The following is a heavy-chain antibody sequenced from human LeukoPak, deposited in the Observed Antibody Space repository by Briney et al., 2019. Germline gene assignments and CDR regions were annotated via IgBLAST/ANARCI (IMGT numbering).Heavy chain of an antibody. J-gene: IGHJ6*04. CDR3: AKDPMDYDILTGDDAAHYYYGMDV. D-gene: IGHD3-9*01. V-gene: IGHV3-23*01. CDR1: GFTFTSYA. CDR2: ISVRGVIT. Sequence: GGCLRLSCAASGFTFTSYAMSCVREAPGKGLEWVSAISVRGVITYYTDSLRGRFTISRDNSKNTLYLQMNSLRAEDTAVYYCAKDPMDYDILTGDDAAHYYYGMDVWGKGTTVTVSS.